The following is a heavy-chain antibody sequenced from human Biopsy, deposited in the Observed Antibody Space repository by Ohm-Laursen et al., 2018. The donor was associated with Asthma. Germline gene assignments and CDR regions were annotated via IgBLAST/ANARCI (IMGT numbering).Heavy chain of an antibody. Sequence: GASVKVSCKASGYTFIGCHIHWMRQAPGQGLEWMGRINPNSGDTNYAQKFQGRVTMTRDTSISTAYMEVSRLRSDDTAVYYCARGQKSAGDRWFDPWGQGTLVTVSS. CDR1: GYTFIGCH. J-gene: IGHJ5*02. D-gene: IGHD6-13*01. V-gene: IGHV1-2*06. CDR2: INPNSGDT. CDR3: ARGQKSAGDRWFDP.